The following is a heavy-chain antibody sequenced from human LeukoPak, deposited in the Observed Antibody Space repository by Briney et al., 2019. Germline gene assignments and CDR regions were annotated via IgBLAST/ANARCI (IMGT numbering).Heavy chain of an antibody. CDR1: GFTFSNAS. J-gene: IGHJ4*02. CDR2: IKGQTDGGTT. Sequence: NPGGSLRLSCAASGFTFSNASMSWVRQAPGKGLEWVGLIKGQTDGGTTDYAAPVKGRFTISRDDSKNTLYLQMNSLKTEDTAVYYRTTHKGYIDYWGQGTLVTVSS. CDR3: TTHKGYIDY. V-gene: IGHV3-15*01.